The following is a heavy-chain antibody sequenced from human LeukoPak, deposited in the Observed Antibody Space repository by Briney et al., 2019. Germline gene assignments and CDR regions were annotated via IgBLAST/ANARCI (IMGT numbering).Heavy chain of an antibody. V-gene: IGHV3-23*01. CDR2: ISGSGGST. CDR3: AKDLYHMTTVTRY. D-gene: IGHD4-17*01. J-gene: IGHJ4*02. CDR1: GFTFSSYA. Sequence: GGSLRLSCAASGFTFSSYAMSWVRQAPGKGLEWVSAISGSGGSTYYADSVKGRFTISRDNSKNTLYLQMNSPRAEDTAVYYCAKDLYHMTTVTRYWGQGTLVTVSS.